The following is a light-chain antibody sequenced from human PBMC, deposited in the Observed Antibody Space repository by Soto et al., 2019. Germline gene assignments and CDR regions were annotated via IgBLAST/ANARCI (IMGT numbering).Light chain of an antibody. CDR3: QQYGSSPPYT. J-gene: IGKJ2*01. V-gene: IGKV3-20*01. Sequence: EIVLTQSPATLSLSPGERATLSCRASQSVSRSYLAWYQQKPGQAPRLLIYGASSRATGIPDRFSGSGSGTDFTLTISGLEPEDFAEYYCQQYGSSPPYTCGQGTKLEIK. CDR1: QSVSRSY. CDR2: GAS.